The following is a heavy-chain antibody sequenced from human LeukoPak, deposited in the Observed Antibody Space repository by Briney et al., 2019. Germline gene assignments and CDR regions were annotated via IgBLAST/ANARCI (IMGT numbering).Heavy chain of an antibody. CDR1: KFTFSSYG. Sequence: GRSLRLSCAASKFTFSSYGMHWVRQAPGKGLEWVAVISYDGSNKYYADSVKGRFTISRDNSKNTLYLQMNSLRAEDTAVYYCAKGGVRGTAAAYFDYWGQGTLVTVSS. J-gene: IGHJ4*02. CDR3: AKGGVRGTAAAYFDY. D-gene: IGHD6-13*01. V-gene: IGHV3-30*18. CDR2: ISYDGSNK.